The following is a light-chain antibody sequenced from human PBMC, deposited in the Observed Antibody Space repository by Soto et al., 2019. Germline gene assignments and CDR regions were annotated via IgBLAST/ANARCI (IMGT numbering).Light chain of an antibody. CDR1: QGVNIY. CDR2: DAS. J-gene: IGKJ1*01. CDR3: QQRSNWPPTWT. V-gene: IGKV3-11*01. Sequence: EIVLTQSPATLSLSPGERATLSCRASQGVNIYLAWYQQKPGQAPRLLIYDASNRATGIPARFSGSGSGTDFTLTISSLEPEDFAVYYCQQRSNWPPTWTFGQGTKVEI.